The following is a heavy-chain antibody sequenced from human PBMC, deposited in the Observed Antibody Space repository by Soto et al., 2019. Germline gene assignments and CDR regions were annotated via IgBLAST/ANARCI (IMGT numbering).Heavy chain of an antibody. V-gene: IGHV4-39*01. CDR1: GGSISSSSYY. D-gene: IGHD4-17*01. CDR2: IYYSGST. CDR3: ARALDYGDYEAGVGVWFDP. J-gene: IGHJ5*02. Sequence: SETLSLTCTVSGGSISSSSYYWGWIRQPPGKGLEWIGSIYYSGSTYYNPSLKSRVTISVDTSKNQFSLKLSSVTAADTAVYYCARALDYGDYEAGVGVWFDPWGQGTLVTVSS.